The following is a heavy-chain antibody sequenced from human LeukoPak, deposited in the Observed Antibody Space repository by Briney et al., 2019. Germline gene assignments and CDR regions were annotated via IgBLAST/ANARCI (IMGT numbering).Heavy chain of an antibody. CDR2: ISGSGGST. D-gene: IGHD3-3*01. CDR3: AKGGAGARYDFWSGHPNWFDP. CDR1: GFTFSSYA. V-gene: IGHV3-23*01. Sequence: GSLRLSCAASGFTFSSYAMSWVRQAPGKGLEWGSGISGSGGSTYYADSVKGRFTISRDNSKNTLYLQMNSLRAEDTAVYYCAKGGAGARYDFWSGHPNWFDPWGQGTLVTVSS. J-gene: IGHJ5*02.